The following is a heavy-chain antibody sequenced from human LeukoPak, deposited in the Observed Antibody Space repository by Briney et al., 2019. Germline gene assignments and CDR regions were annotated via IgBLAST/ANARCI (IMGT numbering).Heavy chain of an antibody. D-gene: IGHD3-22*01. V-gene: IGHV1-18*01. CDR3: ARGLNYYDSSGYYSPYFDY. Sequence: GASVKVSCKASGYTFTSYGISWVRQAPGQGLEWMGWISAYNGNTNYAQKLQGRVTMTTDTSTSTAYMELRSLRSDDTAVYYCARGLNYYDSSGYYSPYFDYWGQGTLVTVPS. J-gene: IGHJ4*02. CDR2: ISAYNGNT. CDR1: GYTFTSYG.